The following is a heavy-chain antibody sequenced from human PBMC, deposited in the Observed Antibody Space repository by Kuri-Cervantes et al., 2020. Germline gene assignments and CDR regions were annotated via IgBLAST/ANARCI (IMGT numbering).Heavy chain of an antibody. J-gene: IGHJ4*02. CDR1: GFTFRNHG. CDR2: IRYDGDNK. CDR3: SESLNN. V-gene: IGHV3-30*02. Sequence: GESLKISCEASGFTFRNHGMHWVRQAPGKGLEWVGLIRYDGDNKFYADSVKGRFTISRDNAKNSLYLQMNSLRVEDTAVYYCSESLNNWGQGVLVTVSS.